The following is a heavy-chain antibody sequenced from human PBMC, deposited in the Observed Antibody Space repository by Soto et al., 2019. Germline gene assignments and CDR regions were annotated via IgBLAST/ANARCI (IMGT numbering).Heavy chain of an antibody. CDR2: ISGSGGST. V-gene: IGHV3-23*01. D-gene: IGHD3-3*01. J-gene: IGHJ6*02. CDR1: GFTFSSYA. CDR3: AKLYPLALYYDFWSGYYNGMDV. Sequence: GGSLRLSCAASGFTFSSYAMSWVRQAPGKGLEWVSAISGSGGSTYYADSVKGRFTISRDNSKNTLYLQMNSLRAEDTAVYYCAKLYPLALYYDFWSGYYNGMDVWGQGTTVTVSS.